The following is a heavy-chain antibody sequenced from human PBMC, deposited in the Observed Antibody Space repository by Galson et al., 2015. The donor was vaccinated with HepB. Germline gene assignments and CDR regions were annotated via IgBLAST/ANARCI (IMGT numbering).Heavy chain of an antibody. D-gene: IGHD2-8*02. J-gene: IGHJ3*02. CDR3: ARVRKGGYCTGGLCSAALDI. CDR1: GGTFSSYA. Sequence: SVKVSCKASGGTFSSYAISWVRQAPGQGLEWMGGIIPIFGSANYAQKFQGRVTITADESTSTAYMELSSLRSEDTAVYYCARVRKGGYCTGGLCSAALDIWGQGTMVTVSS. V-gene: IGHV1-69*13. CDR2: IIPIFGSA.